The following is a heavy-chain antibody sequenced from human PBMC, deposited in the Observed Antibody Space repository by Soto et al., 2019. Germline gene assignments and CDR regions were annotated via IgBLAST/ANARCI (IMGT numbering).Heavy chain of an antibody. Sequence: ASVKVSCKASGYTFTSYDINWVRQATGQGLEWMGWMNPNSGNTGYAQKFQGRVTMTRNTSISTAYMELSSLRSEDTAVYYCARGRYCSGGSCYPGPVFDIWGQGTMVTVSS. J-gene: IGHJ3*02. CDR3: ARGRYCSGGSCYPGPVFDI. V-gene: IGHV1-8*01. D-gene: IGHD2-15*01. CDR2: MNPNSGNT. CDR1: GYTFTSYD.